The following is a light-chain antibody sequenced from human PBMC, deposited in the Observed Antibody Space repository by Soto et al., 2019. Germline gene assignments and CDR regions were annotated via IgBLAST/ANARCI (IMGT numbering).Light chain of an antibody. CDR2: DAS. Sequence: VMTQSPVTLSLSPGERATLSCRASQSVSSYLAWYQQKPGQAPRLLIYDASNRATGIPARFSGSGSGTDFTLTISSLEPEDFAVYYCQQRSNWPPFGQGTRLEIK. CDR1: QSVSSY. J-gene: IGKJ5*01. CDR3: QQRSNWPP. V-gene: IGKV3-11*01.